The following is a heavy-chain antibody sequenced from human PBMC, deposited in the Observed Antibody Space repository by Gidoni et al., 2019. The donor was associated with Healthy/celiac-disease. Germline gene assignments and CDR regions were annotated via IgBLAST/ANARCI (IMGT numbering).Heavy chain of an antibody. V-gene: IGHV3-23*01. CDR3: AKDPFYYGSGEGFDY. CDR1: GFTFSSYA. Sequence: EVQLLESGGGLVQPGGSLRLSCEASGFTFSSYAMSWVRQAPGKGLEWVSAISGSGGSTYYADSVKGRFTISRDNSKNTLYLQMNSLRAEDTAVYYCAKDPFYYGSGEGFDYWGQGTLVTVSS. D-gene: IGHD3-10*01. CDR2: ISGSGGST. J-gene: IGHJ4*02.